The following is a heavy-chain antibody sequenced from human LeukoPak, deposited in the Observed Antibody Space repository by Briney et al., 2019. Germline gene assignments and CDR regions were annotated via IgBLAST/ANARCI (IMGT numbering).Heavy chain of an antibody. CDR2: IYNNGSP. J-gene: IGHJ2*01. D-gene: IGHD4-17*01. V-gene: IGHV4-59*01. CDR3: ARGGGGDYLSYWYFDI. Sequence: SEALSLTCTVSGGSISRYDWTWIRQPPGKGLEWIGYIYNNGSPNYSPSLKSRVTISLDTSKNQFSLKLNSVTAADTAVYYCARGGGGDYLSYWYFDIWGRGTLVTVSS. CDR1: GGSISRYD.